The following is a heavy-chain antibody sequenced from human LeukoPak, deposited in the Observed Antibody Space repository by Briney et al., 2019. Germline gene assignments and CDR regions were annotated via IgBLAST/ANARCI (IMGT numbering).Heavy chain of an antibody. CDR1: GFTFSTFA. Sequence: GGSLRLSCAASGFTFSTFAMIWVRQPPGKGLEWVSSIFPSGGEIHYADSVRGRFTISRDNSKSTLSLQMNSLRAEDTAIYYCATYRHFLLHLESWGQGTLVTVSS. D-gene: IGHD5-18*01. V-gene: IGHV3-23*01. CDR2: IFPSGGEI. J-gene: IGHJ4*03. CDR3: ATYRHFLLHLES.